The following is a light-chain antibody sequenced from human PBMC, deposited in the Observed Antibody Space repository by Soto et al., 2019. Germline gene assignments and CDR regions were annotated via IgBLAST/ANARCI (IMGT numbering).Light chain of an antibody. V-gene: IGKV3-20*01. CDR3: QRYGTSRT. Sequence: EIVLMQSPGTLSLSPGERATLSCRASQSVSSSYLAWYQQKPGQAPRLLIYGASSRATGIPDRFSGSGSGTDFTLTISRLEPEDFAVYYCQRYGTSRTFGQGTKVDIK. J-gene: IGKJ1*01. CDR2: GAS. CDR1: QSVSSSY.